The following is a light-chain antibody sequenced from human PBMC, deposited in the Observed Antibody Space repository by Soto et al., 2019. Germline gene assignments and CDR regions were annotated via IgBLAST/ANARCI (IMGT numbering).Light chain of an antibody. CDR2: GAS. Sequence: EIVLTQSPGTLSLSPGERATLSCRASQSVSPYLAWYQHKPGQAPRLLIYGASSRATGIPHRFSGSGSGTDFTLTISRLEPEDFAVYFCHQYGSSPPVTFGPGTKVDIK. CDR3: HQYGSSPPVT. V-gene: IGKV3-20*01. J-gene: IGKJ3*01. CDR1: QSVSPY.